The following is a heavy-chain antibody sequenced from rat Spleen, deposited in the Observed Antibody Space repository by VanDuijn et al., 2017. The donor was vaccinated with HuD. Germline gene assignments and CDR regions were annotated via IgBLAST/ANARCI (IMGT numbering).Heavy chain of an antibody. Sequence: EVQLVESGGGLVQPGRSLKLSCAASGFTFSSFPMAWVRQAPEKGLEWAAIITYDGSSTYYRDPVKGRFTISRDNAKNTQYLQMDSLRSEDTATYYCARQGYYGYTTGWFAYWGQGTLVTVSS. V-gene: IGHV5-7*01. CDR3: ARQGYYGYTTGWFAY. CDR1: GFTFSSFP. J-gene: IGHJ3*01. CDR2: ITYDGSST. D-gene: IGHD1-9*01.